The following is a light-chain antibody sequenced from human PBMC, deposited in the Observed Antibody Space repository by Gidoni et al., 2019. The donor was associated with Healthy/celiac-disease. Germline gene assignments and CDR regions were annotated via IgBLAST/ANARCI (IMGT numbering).Light chain of an antibody. Sequence: QSALTQPASVSGSPGQSITISCTGTSSDVGGYNYVSWYQQHPGKAPKLMIYEVSNRPSEVSNRFSGSKSGNTASLTISGLQAEDEADYYCSSYTSSSLGYVFGTGTKVTVL. J-gene: IGLJ1*01. CDR2: EVS. CDR3: SSYTSSSLGYV. V-gene: IGLV2-14*01. CDR1: SSDVGGYNY.